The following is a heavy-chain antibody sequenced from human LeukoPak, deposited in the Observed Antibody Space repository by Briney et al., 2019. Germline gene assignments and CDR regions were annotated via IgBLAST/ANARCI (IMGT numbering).Heavy chain of an antibody. J-gene: IGHJ4*02. CDR1: GGTFISYA. V-gene: IGHV1-2*02. D-gene: IGHD1-26*01. Sequence: GASVKVSCKASGGTFISYAISWVRQAPGQGLEWMGWIHPNSGDTLYEQKFQGRVTMSRDTSISTAYMELSRLRSDDTAVYYCARVLWGATAFDYWGQGTLVTVSS. CDR2: IHPNSGDT. CDR3: ARVLWGATAFDY.